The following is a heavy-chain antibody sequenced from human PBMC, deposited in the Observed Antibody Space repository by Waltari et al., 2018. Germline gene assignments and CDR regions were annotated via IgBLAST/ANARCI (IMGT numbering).Heavy chain of an antibody. CDR1: RVTLSNNG. D-gene: IGHD6-13*01. J-gene: IGHJ4*02. Sequence: VQLVESGGGLVPPGGSLRLSCAASRVTLSNNGMTWVRQAPGKGLEWVANINQDGSEKYSVESVKGRFTISRDNAKNSLYLQLNSLRADDTAVYYCTRGGDDSSWYWRNWGQGTLVTVSS. CDR2: INQDGSEK. V-gene: IGHV3-7*01. CDR3: TRGGDDSSWYWRN.